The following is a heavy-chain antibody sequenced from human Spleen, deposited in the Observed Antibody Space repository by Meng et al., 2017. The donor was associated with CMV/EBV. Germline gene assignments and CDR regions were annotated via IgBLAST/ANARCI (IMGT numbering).Heavy chain of an antibody. V-gene: IGHV1-18*01. CDR2: MSAYNGFT. D-gene: IGHD5-18*01. Sequence: ASVKVSCKASSYIFTNYGISWVRQAPGQGLEWMGWMSAYNGFTNYAQKFQDRVTMTTDTYTSTAYTELRSLRSDDTTVYYCARDMVSFGYFGYWGQGMLVTVSS. CDR1: SYIFTNYG. J-gene: IGHJ4*02. CDR3: ARDMVSFGYFGY.